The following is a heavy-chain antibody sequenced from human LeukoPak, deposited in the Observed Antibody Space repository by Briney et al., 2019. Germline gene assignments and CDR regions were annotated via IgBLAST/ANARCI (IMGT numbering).Heavy chain of an antibody. Sequence: ASVKVSCKVSGYTLTELSMHWVRQAPGKGLEWMGGFDPEDGETIYAQKFQGRVTMTTDTSTSTAYMELRSLRSDDTAVYYCAREGIQVWLPDSYWGQGTLVTVSS. CDR1: GYTLTELS. J-gene: IGHJ4*02. CDR3: AREGIQVWLPDSY. V-gene: IGHV1-24*01. CDR2: FDPEDGET. D-gene: IGHD5-18*01.